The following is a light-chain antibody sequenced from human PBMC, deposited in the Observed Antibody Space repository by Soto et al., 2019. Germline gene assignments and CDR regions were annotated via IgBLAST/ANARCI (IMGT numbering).Light chain of an antibody. CDR1: QDVSNW. CDR2: GAS. V-gene: IGKV1-12*02. CDR3: QQANSFPS. Sequence: DIQMTQSPSSVSASVGDRVTITCRASQDVSNWLAWYQQKPGKAPKLLISGASSLQSGVPSRFSGSGSGTDFSLTISSLQPEDFAPYFCQQANSFPSFGQGTRLEIK. J-gene: IGKJ5*01.